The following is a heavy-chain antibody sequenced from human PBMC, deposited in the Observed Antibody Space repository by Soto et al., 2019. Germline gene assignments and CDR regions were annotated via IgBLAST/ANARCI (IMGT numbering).Heavy chain of an antibody. CDR3: ARDPPRITGTSWFDP. J-gene: IGHJ5*02. CDR2: IIPIFGTA. Sequence: ASVKVSCKASGGTFSSYAISWVRQAPGQGLEWMGGIIPIFGTANYAQKFQGRVTITADKSTSTAYMELSSLRSEDTAVYYCARDPPRITGTSWFDPWGQGALVTVSS. CDR1: GGTFSSYA. D-gene: IGHD1-20*01. V-gene: IGHV1-69*06.